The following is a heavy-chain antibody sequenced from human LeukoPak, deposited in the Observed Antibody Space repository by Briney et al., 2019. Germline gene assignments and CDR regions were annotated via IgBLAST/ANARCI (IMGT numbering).Heavy chain of an antibody. Sequence: SETLSLTCAVSGYSISSGYYWGWIRQPPGKGLEWIGSIYHSGSTYYNSSLKSRVTISVHTSKNQFSLKLNSVTAADTAVYYCARSKYNGSPDYWGQGTLVTVSS. CDR2: IYHSGST. J-gene: IGHJ4*02. V-gene: IGHV4-38-2*01. CDR1: GYSISSGYY. D-gene: IGHD1-26*01. CDR3: ARSKYNGSPDY.